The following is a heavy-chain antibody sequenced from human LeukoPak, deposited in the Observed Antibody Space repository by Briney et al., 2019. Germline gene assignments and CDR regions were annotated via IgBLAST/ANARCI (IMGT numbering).Heavy chain of an antibody. CDR3: AKDHSTMPLDAFDI. J-gene: IGHJ3*02. D-gene: IGHD2/OR15-2a*01. Sequence: GGSLRLPCAASGFTFNTYSMNWDRQAPGKGLEWVSSIGSSTSYIYYADSVKGRFTISRDNSKNTLYLQMNSLRAEDTAVYYCAKDHSTMPLDAFDIWGQGTMVTVSS. V-gene: IGHV3-21*04. CDR2: IGSSTSYI. CDR1: GFTFNTYS.